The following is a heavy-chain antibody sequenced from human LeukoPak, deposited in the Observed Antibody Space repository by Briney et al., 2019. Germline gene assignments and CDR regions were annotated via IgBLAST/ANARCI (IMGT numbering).Heavy chain of an antibody. CDR1: GGSISSYY. CDR2: IYYSGST. J-gene: IGHJ4*02. V-gene: IGHV4-59*12. CDR3: ARVGDYALKD. D-gene: IGHD3-16*01. Sequence: SETLSLTCTVSGGSISSYYWSWIRQPPGKGLEWIGYIYYSGSTNCNPSLKSRVTISVDTSKNQFSLKLSSVTAADTAVYYCARVGDYALKDWGQGTLVTVSS.